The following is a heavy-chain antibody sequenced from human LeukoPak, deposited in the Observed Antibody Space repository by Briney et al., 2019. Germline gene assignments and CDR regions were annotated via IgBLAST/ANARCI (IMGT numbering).Heavy chain of an antibody. CDR1: GLSLSTSGVG. J-gene: IGHJ4*02. CDR3: DPRAPGFWSLDF. Sequence: SGPTLVNPTQTLTLTCTFSGLSLSTSGVGGGGIRQPPGKALEWLALIYRNDDKRYRPSLKSRLPITKDTHKNLVVLTMPNMGPVDTATFFCDPRAPGFWSLDFWRQGTLVSVSS. D-gene: IGHD3-3*01. CDR2: IYRNDDK. V-gene: IGHV2-5*01.